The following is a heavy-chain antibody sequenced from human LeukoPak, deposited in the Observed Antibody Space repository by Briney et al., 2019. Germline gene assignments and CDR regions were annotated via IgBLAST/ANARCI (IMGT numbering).Heavy chain of an antibody. CDR2: IVPILGTA. CDR3: ARSQGYSYGSSY. Sequence: ASVKVSCKASGYTFTSNYIHWVRQAPGQGLEWMGGIVPILGTANYVQKFQGRVTITADDSTGTAYMELTSLRSADTAVYYCARSQGYSYGSSYWGQGTLVTVSS. CDR1: GYTFTSNY. J-gene: IGHJ4*02. V-gene: IGHV1-69*13. D-gene: IGHD5-18*01.